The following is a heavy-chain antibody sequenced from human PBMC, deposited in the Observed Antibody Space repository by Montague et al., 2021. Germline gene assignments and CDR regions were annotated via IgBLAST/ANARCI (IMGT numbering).Heavy chain of an antibody. Sequence: TLSLTCAVSGGSISSSGYSWNWIRQPPGKGLNGVGYLYHNSDTYSNSSLQSPVTISVDTSKNQVSLKLIPVTAADTAVYYCVRGADYGDTGVALDLWGQGTTVAISS. V-gene: IGHV4-30-2*01. D-gene: IGHD4-17*01. CDR3: VRGADYGDTGVALDL. CDR2: LYHNSDT. J-gene: IGHJ6*02. CDR1: GGSISSSGYS.